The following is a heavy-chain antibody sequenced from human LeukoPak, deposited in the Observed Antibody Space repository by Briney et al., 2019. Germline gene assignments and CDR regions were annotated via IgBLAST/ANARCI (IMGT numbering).Heavy chain of an antibody. V-gene: IGHV3-30*18. CDR3: AKLGFDSSGSHSLVDY. J-gene: IGHJ4*02. CDR2: VSYDGSKK. CDR1: GFTFSSYG. Sequence: GGSLRLSCAASGFTFSSYGMHWVRQAPGRGLEWVGFVSYDGSKKFYADFVKGRFSISRDNSKNTLYVQMNSLGAEDTALYYCAKLGFDSSGSHSLVDYWGQGTPVTVSS. D-gene: IGHD3-22*01.